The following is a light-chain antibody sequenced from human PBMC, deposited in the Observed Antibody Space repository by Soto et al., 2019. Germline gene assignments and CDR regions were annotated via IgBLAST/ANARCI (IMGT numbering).Light chain of an antibody. CDR2: KAS. CDR1: QSISSW. J-gene: IGKJ2*01. V-gene: IGKV1-5*03. Sequence: DIQMTQSPSTLSASVGDRVTITCRASQSISSWLAWYQQKPGKAPKLLIYKASSLESGVPSRFSGSGSGTEFTLTISSLRPDDFATYYCQQYNSYPMYTFGQGTKVDIK. CDR3: QQYNSYPMYT.